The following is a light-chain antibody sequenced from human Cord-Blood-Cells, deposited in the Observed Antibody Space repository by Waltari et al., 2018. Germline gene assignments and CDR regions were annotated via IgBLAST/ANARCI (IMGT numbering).Light chain of an antibody. V-gene: IGKV4-1*01. CDR1: QSVLYSSNNTNY. CDR3: QQYYSTPYT. J-gene: IGKJ2*01. Sequence: DIVMTQSPDSLAVSLGERATIHCKSSQSVLYSSNNTNYLAWYQQKPGQPPKRLIYWASTRESGVPDRFSGSGSGTDFTLTISSLQAEDVAVYYCQQYYSTPYTFGQGTKLEIK. CDR2: WAS.